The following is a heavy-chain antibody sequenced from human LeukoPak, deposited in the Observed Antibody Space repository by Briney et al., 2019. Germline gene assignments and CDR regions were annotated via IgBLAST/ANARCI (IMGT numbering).Heavy chain of an antibody. Sequence: GTSLRLSCEVSGFTLRIYGMHWVRQAPGKGLEWVAVTSHDGTNKYNADSVKGRFTISRDNSKNTVYLQMNSLRAEDTAVYYCAKVFPYSYGYFDYWGQGTLVTVSS. J-gene: IGHJ4*02. V-gene: IGHV3-30*18. CDR2: TSHDGTNK. D-gene: IGHD5-18*01. CDR3: AKVFPYSYGYFDY. CDR1: GFTLRIYG.